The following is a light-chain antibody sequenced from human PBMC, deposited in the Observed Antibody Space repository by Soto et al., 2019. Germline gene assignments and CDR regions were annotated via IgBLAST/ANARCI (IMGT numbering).Light chain of an antibody. CDR2: RAS. Sequence: DIQMTQSPSTLSAPAGDRVTITCRASQNINTWLAWYQQKPGKGPTLLIYRASRLESGVPSRFSGSGSGTEFALTISSLQPADFATYYCQQYETYSWTFGQGTKVDIK. CDR1: QNINTW. V-gene: IGKV1-5*03. J-gene: IGKJ1*01. CDR3: QQYETYSWT.